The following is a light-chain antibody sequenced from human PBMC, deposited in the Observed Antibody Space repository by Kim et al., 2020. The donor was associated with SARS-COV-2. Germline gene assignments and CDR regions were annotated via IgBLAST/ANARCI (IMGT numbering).Light chain of an antibody. CDR3: QQYDSHPYT. V-gene: IGKV1-5*03. Sequence: DIQMTQSPSTLSASVGDRVTITCRACQSVSSWLAWYQQKPGKAPKLLIYKASTLEGGVPSRFSGRGSGTEFTLTINSLQPDDFATYSCQQYDSHPYTFGQGTKLEIK. CDR2: KAS. J-gene: IGKJ2*01. CDR1: QSVSSW.